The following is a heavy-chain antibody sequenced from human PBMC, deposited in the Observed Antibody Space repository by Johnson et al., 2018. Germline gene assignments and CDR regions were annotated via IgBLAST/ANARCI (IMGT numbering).Heavy chain of an antibody. CDR1: GYTFTSYD. CDR3: ARGGRAVAGPTGNFQH. V-gene: IGHV1-8*01. J-gene: IGHJ1*01. CDR2: MDPNSGNT. D-gene: IGHD6-19*01. Sequence: VQLVETGAEVKKPGASVKVSCKASGYTFTSYDITWVRQATGQGLEWMGWMDPNSGNTGYAQKFPGRGTMTRNTSISTAHMELSSLISEDTAVYYWARGGRAVAGPTGNFQHWGQGTLVTVSS.